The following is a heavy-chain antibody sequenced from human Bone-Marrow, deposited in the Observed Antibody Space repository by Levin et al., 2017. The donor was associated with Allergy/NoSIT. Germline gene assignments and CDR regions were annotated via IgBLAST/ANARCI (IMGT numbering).Heavy chain of an antibody. CDR3: ARDRTQNSYVAMDV. V-gene: IGHV3-11*01. Sequence: GGSLRLSCAASGFTFSDYYMSWIRQAPGKGLEWISYIGTSGSSINYADSVKGRVTISRDNAKNSLYLQMNSLRAEDTAVYYCARDRTQNSYVAMDVWGQGTTVTVSS. CDR2: IGTSGSSI. CDR1: GFTFSDYY. J-gene: IGHJ6*02. D-gene: IGHD3-16*01.